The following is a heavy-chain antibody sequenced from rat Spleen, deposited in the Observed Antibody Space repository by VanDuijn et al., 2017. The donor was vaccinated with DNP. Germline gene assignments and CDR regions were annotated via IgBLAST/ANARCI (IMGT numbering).Heavy chain of an antibody. CDR3: ASTLVNYGTYGYYAMDA. CDR2: IWNTGGT. V-gene: IGHV2-41*01. CDR1: GFSLTSYN. J-gene: IGHJ4*01. D-gene: IGHD1-3*01. Sequence: QVQLKESGPGLVQPSQTLSLTCTVAGFSLTSYNVHWVRQPPGKGLEWIGIIWNTGGTRYNSALKSRLTIIKDTSKSQVFLKMNSLQTEDTATYYCASTLVNYGTYGYYAMDAWGQGTSVTVSS.